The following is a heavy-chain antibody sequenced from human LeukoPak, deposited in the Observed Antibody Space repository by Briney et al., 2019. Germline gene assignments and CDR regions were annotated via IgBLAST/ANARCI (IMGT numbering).Heavy chain of an antibody. D-gene: IGHD3-10*01. J-gene: IGHJ4*02. CDR2: ISSSGSSI. CDR1: GFTFSSYN. V-gene: IGHV3-48*01. Sequence: GGSLRLSCAASGFTFSSYNMNWVRQAPGKGLDWVSFISSSGSSITYADSVKGRFTISRDNVENSLYLQMNSLRAEDTAVYYCARRKANSDGEFDYWGQGTLVTVSS. CDR3: ARRKANSDGEFDY.